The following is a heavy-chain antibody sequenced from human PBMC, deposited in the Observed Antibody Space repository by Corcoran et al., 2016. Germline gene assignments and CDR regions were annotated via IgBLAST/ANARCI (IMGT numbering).Heavy chain of an antibody. CDR2: INHSGST. CDR1: GGSFSGYY. Sequence: QVQLQQWGAGLLKPSETLSLTCAVYGGSFSGYYWSWIRQPPGKGLEWIGEINHSGSTNYNPSLKSRVTISVDTSKNQFSLKLSSVTAADTAVYYCARGGLKRADRSSRRWYFDLWGRGTLVTVSS. D-gene: IGHD3-22*01. J-gene: IGHJ2*01. V-gene: IGHV4-34*01. CDR3: ARGGLKRADRSSRRWYFDL.